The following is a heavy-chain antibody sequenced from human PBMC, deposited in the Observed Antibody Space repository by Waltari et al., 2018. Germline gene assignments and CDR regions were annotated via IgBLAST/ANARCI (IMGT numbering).Heavy chain of an antibody. D-gene: IGHD1-26*01. Sequence: QVQLVQSGAEVKKPGASVKVSCKVSGYTLTELSMHWVRQAPGKGLEWMGGFGPEDGETIYGQKCQGRVTMTEDTCTDRAYMERSSLGSEDTAVYYCWSGSYYRDYWGQGTLVTVSS. CDR3: WSGSYYRDY. CDR2: FGPEDGET. CDR1: GYTLTELS. J-gene: IGHJ4*02. V-gene: IGHV1-24*01.